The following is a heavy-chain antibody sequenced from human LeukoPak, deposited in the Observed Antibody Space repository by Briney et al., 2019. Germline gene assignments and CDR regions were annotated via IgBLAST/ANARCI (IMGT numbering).Heavy chain of an antibody. CDR1: GFTFSSYS. J-gene: IGHJ4*02. CDR3: ATPITTVVTPFTGRG. D-gene: IGHD4-23*01. Sequence: GGSLRLSCAASGFTFSSYSMNWVRQAPGKGLEWVSSISSSSSYIYYADSVKGRFTTSRDNAKNSLYLQMNSLRAEDTAVYYCATPITTVVTPFTGRGWGQGTLVTVSS. V-gene: IGHV3-21*01. CDR2: ISSSSSYI.